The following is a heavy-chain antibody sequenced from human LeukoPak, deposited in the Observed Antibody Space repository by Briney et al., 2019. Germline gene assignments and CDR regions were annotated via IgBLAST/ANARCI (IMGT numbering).Heavy chain of an antibody. D-gene: IGHD1-26*01. CDR2: INPSGTGT. J-gene: IGHJ4*02. CDR3: ARGGRWRGATRDVDY. Sequence: ASVKVSCKASGYTITNNYMHWVRQAPGQGLEWMGVINPSGTGTSYAQKFQGRITMSRDTSTSTVYMELSSLRSEDTAVYYCARGGRWRGATRDVDYWGQGTLVTVSS. V-gene: IGHV1-46*01. CDR1: GYTITNNY.